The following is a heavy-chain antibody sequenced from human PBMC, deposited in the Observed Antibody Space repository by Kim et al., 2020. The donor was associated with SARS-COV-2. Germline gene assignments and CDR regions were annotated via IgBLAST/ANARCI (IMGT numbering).Heavy chain of an antibody. CDR2: INPNSRGT. Sequence: ASVKVSCQASGYTFSDYYIYWVRQAPGQGLEWMGRINPNSRGTNYAQKFQGRVTMTTDTSISTAYMELSSLRSDDTAVYYCARGTKTIWSGRLNWIDPWGQGTLVTVSS. J-gene: IGHJ5*02. CDR1: GYTFSDYY. V-gene: IGHV1-2*06. D-gene: IGHD3-3*01. CDR3: ARGTKTIWSGRLNWIDP.